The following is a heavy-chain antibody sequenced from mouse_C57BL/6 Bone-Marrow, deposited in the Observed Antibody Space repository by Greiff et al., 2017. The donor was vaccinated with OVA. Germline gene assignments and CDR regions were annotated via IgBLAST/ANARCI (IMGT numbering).Heavy chain of an antibody. D-gene: IGHD2-4*01. J-gene: IGHJ2*01. CDR1: GYTFTDYY. CDR3: ARWTIGDYAHFDY. V-gene: IGHV1-26*01. CDR2: INPNNGGT. Sequence: EVQLQQSGPELVKPGASVKISCKASGYTFTDYYMNWVKQSHGKSLEWIGDINPNNGGTSYNQKFKGKATLTVDKSSSTAYMELRSLTSEDSAVYYCARWTIGDYAHFDYWGQGTTLTVSS.